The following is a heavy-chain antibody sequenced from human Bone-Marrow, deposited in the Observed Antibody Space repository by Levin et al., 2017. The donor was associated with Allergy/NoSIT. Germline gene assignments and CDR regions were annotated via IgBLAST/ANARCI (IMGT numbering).Heavy chain of an antibody. CDR3: ARVYSGNSWFFDY. D-gene: IGHD1-26*01. CDR1: GFTFSNYA. J-gene: IGHJ4*02. V-gene: IGHV3-23*01. Sequence: GGSLRLSCAASGFTFSNYAMTWVRQAPGQGLEWVSSISRNGGTTYFADYVDSVKGRFTISRDNSKNTVYLQMDSLRAEDTAVYYCARVYSGNSWFFDYWGQGTLVTVSS. CDR2: ISRNGGTT.